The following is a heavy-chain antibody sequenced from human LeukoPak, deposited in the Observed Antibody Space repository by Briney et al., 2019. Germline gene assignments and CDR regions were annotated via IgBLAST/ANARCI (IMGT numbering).Heavy chain of an antibody. Sequence: GGSLRLSCVVSGFIFDTAWLSWVRQAPGQGLEWIGHIITIGDGGTANYAAPVKGRVTISRDDSKNTLYLEMHSLKSEDTAVYYCATGRWRDYYFDFWGQGTLVTVSS. J-gene: IGHJ4*02. D-gene: IGHD4-23*01. V-gene: IGHV3-15*01. CDR2: IITIGDGGTA. CDR1: GFIFDTAW. CDR3: ATGRWRDYYFDF.